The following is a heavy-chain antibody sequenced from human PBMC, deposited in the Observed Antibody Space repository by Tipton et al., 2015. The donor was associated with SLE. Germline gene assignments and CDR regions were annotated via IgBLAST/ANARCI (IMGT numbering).Heavy chain of an antibody. V-gene: IGHV4-61*01. Sequence: TLSLTCAVSGYSISSGYYWGWIRQPPGKGLEWIGYIYYSGSTNYNPSLKSRVTISVDTSKNQFSLKLSSVTAADTAVYYCARGGRGAKTDYWGQGTLVTVSS. CDR1: GYSISSGYY. J-gene: IGHJ4*02. CDR3: ARGGRGAKTDY. CDR2: IYYSGST. D-gene: IGHD3-10*01.